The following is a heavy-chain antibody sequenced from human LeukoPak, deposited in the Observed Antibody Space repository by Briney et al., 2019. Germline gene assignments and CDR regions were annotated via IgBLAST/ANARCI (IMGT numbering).Heavy chain of an antibody. D-gene: IGHD2-15*01. V-gene: IGHV4-30-4*01. J-gene: IGHJ3*02. Sequence: SETLSLTCTVSGGSISSGDYYWSWIRQPPGTGLEWLGYIYYSGSTYYNPSLKSRVTISVDTSKNQFSLKLSSVTAADTAVYYCARKTLKGGPQAFDIWGQGARVTVSS. CDR2: IYYSGST. CDR3: ARKTLKGGPQAFDI. CDR1: GGSISSGDYY.